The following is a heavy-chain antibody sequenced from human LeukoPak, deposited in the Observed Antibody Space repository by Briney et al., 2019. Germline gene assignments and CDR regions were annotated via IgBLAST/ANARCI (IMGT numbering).Heavy chain of an antibody. J-gene: IGHJ4*02. Sequence: PGGSLRLSCAASGFTFYDYTMHWVRQAPGKGLEWGSRVNGDGTGTIYADSVKGRFTISRDNAKNTLYLQMNSLRAEDTAVYYCARYADGIFYWGQGTLVTVSS. CDR1: GFTFYDYT. CDR3: ARYADGIFY. D-gene: IGHD1-14*01. V-gene: IGHV3-74*01. CDR2: VNGDGTGT.